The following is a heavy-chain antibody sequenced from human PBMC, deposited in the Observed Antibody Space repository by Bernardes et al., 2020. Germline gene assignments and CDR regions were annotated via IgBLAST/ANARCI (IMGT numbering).Heavy chain of an antibody. Sequence: SETLSLTCAVSGYSISTDYSWGWIRQPPGKGLECIGNIDHSGRTYYNPSLKSRVTISVDTSKTQFSLKLNSVTAADTAVYYCARAGSLMLYDAFDIWGQGTMVTVSS. CDR3: ARAGSLMLYDAFDI. CDR2: IDHSGRT. CDR1: GYSISTDYS. D-gene: IGHD3-10*01. J-gene: IGHJ3*02. V-gene: IGHV4-38-2*01.